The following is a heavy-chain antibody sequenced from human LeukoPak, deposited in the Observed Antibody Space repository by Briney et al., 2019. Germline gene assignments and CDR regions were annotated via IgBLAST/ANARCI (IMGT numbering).Heavy chain of an antibody. D-gene: IGHD3-22*01. Sequence: SETLSLTCTVSGGSISSSSHYWGWIRQPPGKGLEWIGSISYSGNTYYNPSLKSRVTISVDTSTNQFSLKLSSVTAADTAVYFCARDGLYYESTAYWNYFDYWGQGALVTVSS. V-gene: IGHV4-39*07. J-gene: IGHJ4*02. CDR2: ISYSGNT. CDR1: GGSISSSSHY. CDR3: ARDGLYYESTAYWNYFDY.